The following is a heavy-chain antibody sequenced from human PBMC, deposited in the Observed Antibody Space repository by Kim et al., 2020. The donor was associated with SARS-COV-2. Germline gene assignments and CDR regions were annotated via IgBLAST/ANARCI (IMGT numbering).Heavy chain of an antibody. J-gene: IGHJ5*02. CDR1: GFTFSDYY. Sequence: GGSLRLSCAASGFTFSDYYMSWIRQAPGKGLEWVSYISSSTSYTNYADSVKGRFTISRDNAKNSLYLQMNSLRAEDTAVYYCARDTPYYYGSGSYYWFDPGGQGTLVTVSS. D-gene: IGHD3-10*01. CDR2: ISSSTSYT. CDR3: ARDTPYYYGSGSYYWFDP. V-gene: IGHV3-11*06.